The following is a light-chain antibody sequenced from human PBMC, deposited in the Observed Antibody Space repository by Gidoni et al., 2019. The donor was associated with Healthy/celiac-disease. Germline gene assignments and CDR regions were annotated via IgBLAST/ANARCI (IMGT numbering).Light chain of an antibody. CDR1: QSVSSSY. V-gene: IGKV3-20*01. CDR3: QQYGSSRYT. CDR2: GAS. J-gene: IGKJ2*01. Sequence: EIVLTQSPATLSLSPGERATLSCRASQSVSSSYLAWYQQKPGQAPRLLIYGASSRATGIPDRCSGSGSGKDFTLTSSRLEPEDVAVYYCQQYGSSRYTFGQGTKLEIK.